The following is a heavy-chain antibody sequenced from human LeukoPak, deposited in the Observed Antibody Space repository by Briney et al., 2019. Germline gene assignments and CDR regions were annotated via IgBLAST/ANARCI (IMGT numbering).Heavy chain of an antibody. J-gene: IGHJ5*02. Sequence: SETLSLTCTVSGGSISGYYCSWIRQPAGKGLEWIGRIYTSGNTNYNPSLKSRVTMSVDTSRNQFSLKLSSVTAADTAVYYCAREAAYYDSSGYYNNWFDPWGQGTLVTVSS. CDR1: GGSISGYY. D-gene: IGHD3-22*01. CDR2: IYTSGNT. CDR3: AREAAYYDSSGYYNNWFDP. V-gene: IGHV4-4*07.